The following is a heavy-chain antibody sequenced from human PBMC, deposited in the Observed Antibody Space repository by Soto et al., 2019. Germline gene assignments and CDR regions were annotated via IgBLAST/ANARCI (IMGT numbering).Heavy chain of an antibody. CDR3: ARQYYFGSGSYYNRPFAF. CDR2: IYYSGNT. V-gene: IGHV4-59*08. D-gene: IGHD3-10*01. J-gene: IGHJ4*02. Sequence: PLETLCLICTVSGGYISSYYWSWIRKPKGKGLEWIGCIYYSGNTYYNPSLKSRVTISVDTAKNQFSLKLSSVTAADTAVYYCARQYYFGSGSYYNRPFAFWGQGTLVTVSS. CDR1: GGYISSYY.